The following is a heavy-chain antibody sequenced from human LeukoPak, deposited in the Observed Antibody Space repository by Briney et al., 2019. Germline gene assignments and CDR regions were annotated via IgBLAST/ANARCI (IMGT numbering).Heavy chain of an antibody. Sequence: GGSLRLSCAASGFTFSSYAMHWVRQAPGKGLEWVAVISYDGDNKYYADSVQGRFTISRDNSKNTLYLQVNSLRAEDTAVYYCAREGYSNYNGAFDIWGQGTMVTVSP. CDR1: GFTFSSYA. CDR2: ISYDGDNK. D-gene: IGHD4-11*01. V-gene: IGHV3-30-3*01. CDR3: AREGYSNYNGAFDI. J-gene: IGHJ3*02.